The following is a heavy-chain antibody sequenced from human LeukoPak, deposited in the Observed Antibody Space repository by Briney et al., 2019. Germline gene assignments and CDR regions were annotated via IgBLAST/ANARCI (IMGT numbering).Heavy chain of an antibody. CDR2: INHSGST. D-gene: IGHD4-23*01. V-gene: IGHV4-34*01. CDR3: ARGGYGGNSALRYFDY. Sequence: SETLSLTCAVYGGSFSGYYWSWIRQPPGKGLEWIGEINHSGSTNYNPSLKSRVTISVDTSKNQFSLKLSSVTAADTAVYYCARGGYGGNSALRYFDYWGQGTLVTVSS. CDR1: GGSFSGYY. J-gene: IGHJ4*02.